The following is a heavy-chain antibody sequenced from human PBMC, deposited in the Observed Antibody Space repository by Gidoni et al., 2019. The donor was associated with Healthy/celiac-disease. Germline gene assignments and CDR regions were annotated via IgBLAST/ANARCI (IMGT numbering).Heavy chain of an antibody. Sequence: QLVQSGAEVKKPGSSVKVSCKASGGTFSSYTISWVRQAPGQGLEWMGRIIPILGIANYAQKFQGRVTITADKSTSTAYMELSSLRSEDTAVYYCARDSVVVVAATPDNWFDPWGQGTLVTVSS. D-gene: IGHD2-15*01. CDR1: GGTFSSYT. J-gene: IGHJ5*02. V-gene: IGHV1-69*08. CDR2: IIPILGIA. CDR3: ARDSVVVVAATPDNWFDP.